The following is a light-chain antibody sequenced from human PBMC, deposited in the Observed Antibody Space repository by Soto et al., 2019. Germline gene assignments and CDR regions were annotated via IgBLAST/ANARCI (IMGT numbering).Light chain of an antibody. CDR3: LQDYNYPLT. V-gene: IGKV1-6*01. Sequence: AIPMTQSPSSLSASVGDRVTITCRASQAIGNDLTWYQQKPGKAPNLLIFAGSSLQSGVPSRFSGSGSGTDFTLTISSLQPEDFATYYCLQDYNYPLTFGQGTKLEIK. J-gene: IGKJ2*01. CDR2: AGS. CDR1: QAIGND.